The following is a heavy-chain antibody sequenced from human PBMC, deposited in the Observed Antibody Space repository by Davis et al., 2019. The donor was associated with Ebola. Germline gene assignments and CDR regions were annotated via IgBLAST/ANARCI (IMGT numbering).Heavy chain of an antibody. Sequence: GESLKISCAASGFTFGNYWMHWVRQAPGKGLEWVSSVSGTGGTTYYAEFVEGRFTISRDNTKNTLHLQMNSLRVEDTAIYYCAKDADEDDYGLFDNWGQGALVSVSS. CDR2: VSGTGGTT. CDR1: GFTFGNYW. CDR3: AKDADEDDYGLFDN. J-gene: IGHJ4*02. D-gene: IGHD4-17*01. V-gene: IGHV3-23*01.